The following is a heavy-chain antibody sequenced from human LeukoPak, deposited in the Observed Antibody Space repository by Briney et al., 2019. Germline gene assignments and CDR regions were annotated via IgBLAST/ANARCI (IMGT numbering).Heavy chain of an antibody. CDR2: ISAYNGNT. Sequence: ASVKVSCKASGYTFTIYGISWVRQAPGQGLEWMGWISAYNGNTNYAQKLQGRVTMTTDTSTSTAYMELRSLRSDDTAVYYCARTTYGDYADLDPYADFWGQGTLVTVSS. D-gene: IGHD4-17*01. CDR3: ARTTYGDYADLDPYADF. J-gene: IGHJ4*02. V-gene: IGHV1-18*01. CDR1: GYTFTIYG.